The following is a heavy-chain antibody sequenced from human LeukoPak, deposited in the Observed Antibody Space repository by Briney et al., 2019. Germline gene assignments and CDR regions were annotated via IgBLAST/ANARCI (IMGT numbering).Heavy chain of an antibody. CDR3: ASSRYDSSGYYGIIGY. CDR2: IKQDGSEK. Sequence: GGSLRLSCAASGFSFSRYWMSWVRQAPGKGLEWVANIKQDGSEKNYVESVKGRFTISRDNSKNTLYLQMNSLRAEDTAVYYCASSRYDSSGYYGIIGYWGQGTLVTVSS. V-gene: IGHV3-7*03. D-gene: IGHD3-22*01. CDR1: GFSFSRYW. J-gene: IGHJ4*02.